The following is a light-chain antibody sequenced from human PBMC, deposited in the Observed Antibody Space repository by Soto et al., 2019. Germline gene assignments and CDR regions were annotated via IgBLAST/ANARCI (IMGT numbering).Light chain of an antibody. J-gene: IGKJ1*01. CDR3: MQALQTPWT. Sequence: DIAMTQSPLSLLVTPGEPASISCRTSQSLLHSNGYNYLDWYLQKPGQSPQLLIYWGSNRASGVPDRFSGSGSGTDFTLKISRVEAEDVGVYYCMQALQTPWTFGQGTKVETK. V-gene: IGKV2-28*01. CDR1: QSLLHSNGYNY. CDR2: WGS.